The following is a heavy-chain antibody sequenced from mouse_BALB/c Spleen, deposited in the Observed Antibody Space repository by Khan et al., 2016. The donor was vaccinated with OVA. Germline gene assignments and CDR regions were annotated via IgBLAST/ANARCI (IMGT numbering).Heavy chain of an antibody. CDR2: IWGDGST. Sequence: QMQLEESGPGLVAPSQSLSITCTVSGFSLTGYGVNWVRQPPGKGLEWLGMIWGDGSTDYNSALKSRLSISKDNPKSQVFLKMNSLQTDDTARYXCARAYYGNYREAMDYWGQGTSVTVAS. V-gene: IGHV2-6-7*01. CDR1: GFSLTGYG. D-gene: IGHD2-10*01. CDR3: ARAYYGNYREAMDY. J-gene: IGHJ4*01.